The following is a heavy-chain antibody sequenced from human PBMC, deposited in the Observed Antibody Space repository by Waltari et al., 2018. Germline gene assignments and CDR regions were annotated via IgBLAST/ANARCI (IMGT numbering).Heavy chain of an antibody. CDR2: TYYRSKWYN. CDR1: GDSVPSNRAA. D-gene: IGHD2-15*01. J-gene: IGHJ5*02. CDR3: ARGGRYCSGGSCYWFDP. V-gene: IGHV6-1*01. Sequence: QVQLQQSGPGLVKPSQTLSLTCAISGDSVPSNRAAWNWIRQSPSRGLEWLGRTYYRSKWYNDYAVSVKSRITINPDTSKNQFSLQLNSVTPEDTAVYYCARGGRYCSGGSCYWFDPWGQGTLVTVSS.